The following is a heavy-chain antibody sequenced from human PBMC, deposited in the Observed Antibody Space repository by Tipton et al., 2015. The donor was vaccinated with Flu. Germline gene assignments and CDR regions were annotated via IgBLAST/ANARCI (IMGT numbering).Heavy chain of an antibody. CDR1: GFRFDDYA. J-gene: IGHJ4*02. CDR2: ISWDSVTI. CDR3: ATLSGDDY. Sequence: SLRLSCAASGFRFDDYAMHWVRQAPGKGLEWVSGISWDSVTIYHGDSVKGRFTMSRDNAKNSLYLQMNSLRAEDTALYYCATLSGDDYWGQGDLVTVSS. V-gene: IGHV3-9*01. D-gene: IGHD7-27*01.